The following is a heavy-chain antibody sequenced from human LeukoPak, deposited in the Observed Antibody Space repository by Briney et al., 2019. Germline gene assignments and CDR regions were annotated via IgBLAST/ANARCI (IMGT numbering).Heavy chain of an antibody. J-gene: IGHJ3*02. CDR1: GGSISSSSYY. D-gene: IGHD1-20*01. Sequence: SETLSLTCTVSGGSISSSSYYWGWIRQPPGKGLEWIGSIYYSGSTYYNPSLKSRVTISVDTSKNQFSLKLSSVTAADTAVYYCARVPRYNRAFDIWGQGTMVTVSS. CDR3: ARVPRYNRAFDI. V-gene: IGHV4-39*01. CDR2: IYYSGST.